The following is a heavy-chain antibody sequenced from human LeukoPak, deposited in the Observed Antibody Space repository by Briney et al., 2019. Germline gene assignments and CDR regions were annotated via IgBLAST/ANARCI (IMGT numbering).Heavy chain of an antibody. CDR1: GFTFSSYA. D-gene: IGHD3-16*02. Sequence: PGGSLRLSCAASGFTFSSYAMSWVRQAPGKGLEWVSAISGSGGSTYYADSVKGRFTISRDNSKNTLYLQMNSLRAEDTAVYYCAKDRFLGLRLGELSPFDYWGQGTLVTVSP. J-gene: IGHJ4*02. CDR3: AKDRFLGLRLGELSPFDY. CDR2: ISGSGGST. V-gene: IGHV3-23*01.